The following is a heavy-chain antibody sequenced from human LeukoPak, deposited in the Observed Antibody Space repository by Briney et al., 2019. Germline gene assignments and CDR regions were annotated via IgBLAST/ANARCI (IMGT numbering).Heavy chain of an antibody. V-gene: IGHV3-11*04. D-gene: IGHD3-22*01. CDR2: ISSSGNTI. Sequence: GGSLRLSCAASGFTFSDYYMSWIRQAPGKGLEWASYISSSGNTIYYADSVKGRFTISRDNAKNSPYLQMNSLRAEDTAVYYCARDLSSGYYNPFDYWGQGTLVTVSS. J-gene: IGHJ4*02. CDR1: GFTFSDYY. CDR3: ARDLSSGYYNPFDY.